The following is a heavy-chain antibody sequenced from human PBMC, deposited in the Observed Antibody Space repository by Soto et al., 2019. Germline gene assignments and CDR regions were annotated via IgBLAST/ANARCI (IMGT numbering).Heavy chain of an antibody. CDR1: GDSVSSSSYY. CDR3: ASGLGYKA. Sequence: QVQLQESGPGLVKPSQTLSLTCTVSGDSVSSSSYYWSWIRQHPGKGLEWIGYIHHSGTTYYNPSLKSRITLSVDTSKNQFSLRLSSVTAADTAVYYCASGLGYKAWGQGTLVTFSS. V-gene: IGHV4-31*03. CDR2: IHHSGTT. D-gene: IGHD5-12*01. J-gene: IGHJ5*02.